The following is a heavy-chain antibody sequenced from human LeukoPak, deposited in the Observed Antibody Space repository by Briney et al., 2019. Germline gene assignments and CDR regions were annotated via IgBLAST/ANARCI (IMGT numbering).Heavy chain of an antibody. D-gene: IGHD2-15*01. J-gene: IGHJ4*02. CDR3: AKEGYVNGVVDY. CDR1: GFTVTYYY. CDR2: IWTDGGT. Sequence: PGGSLRLSCAASGFTVTYYYMSWVRQAPGKGLEWVSVIWTDGGTYYADSVRGRFTISRDNSKDTLYLQINTLRVDDSAVYYCAKEGYVNGVVDYWGQGTLVTVSS. V-gene: IGHV3-53*05.